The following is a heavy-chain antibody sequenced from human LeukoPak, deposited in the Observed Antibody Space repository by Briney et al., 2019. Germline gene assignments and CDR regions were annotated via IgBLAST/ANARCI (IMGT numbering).Heavy chain of an antibody. CDR3: ASSMATPKYYFDY. V-gene: IGHV3-74*01. J-gene: IGHJ4*02. Sequence: GGSLRLSCAASGFTFSSYWMHWVRQAPGKGLVGVSRINSDGRSTNYADSVKGRFTISRDNSKNTLYLQMNSLRAEDTAVYYCASSMATPKYYFDYWGQGTLVTVSS. D-gene: IGHD5-24*01. CDR2: INSDGRST. CDR1: GFTFSSYW.